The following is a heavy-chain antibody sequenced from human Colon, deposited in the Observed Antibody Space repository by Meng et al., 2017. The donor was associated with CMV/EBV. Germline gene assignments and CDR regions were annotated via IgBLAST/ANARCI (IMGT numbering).Heavy chain of an antibody. CDR1: GFTFSTYA. J-gene: IGHJ4*02. D-gene: IGHD3-22*01. Sequence: ASGFTFSTYAMSWVRQAPGKGLEWVSGISGSGGSTFYADSVKGRFTISRDNSKSTLYLQMNSLRGEDTAVYYCAKDSGSLGPNDFDYWGQGTLVTVSS. CDR3: AKDSGSLGPNDFDY. V-gene: IGHV3-23*01. CDR2: ISGSGGST.